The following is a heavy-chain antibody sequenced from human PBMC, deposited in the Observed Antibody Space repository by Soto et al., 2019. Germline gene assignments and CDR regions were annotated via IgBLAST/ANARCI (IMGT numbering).Heavy chain of an antibody. Sequence: EVQLLESGGGLVQPGGSLRLSCAASGFTFSSYAMSWVRQAPGKGLEWVSVISGSGGSTYYADSVKGRFTISRDNSKNTLYLQMNSLRAEDTAVYYFAKDPHGDYLLNWFDPWGQGTLVTVSS. J-gene: IGHJ5*02. CDR3: AKDPHGDYLLNWFDP. CDR2: ISGSGGST. D-gene: IGHD4-17*01. V-gene: IGHV3-23*01. CDR1: GFTFSSYA.